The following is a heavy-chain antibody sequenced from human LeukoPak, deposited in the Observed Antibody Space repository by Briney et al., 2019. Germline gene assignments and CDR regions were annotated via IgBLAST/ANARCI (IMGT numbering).Heavy chain of an antibody. D-gene: IGHD2-15*01. V-gene: IGHV1-24*01. J-gene: IGHJ3*02. CDR3: ATDIFPVVVVAAGVFDI. CDR2: FDPEDGET. CDR1: GYTLTELS. Sequence: ASVKVSCKVSGYTLTELSMHWVRQAPGKGLEWMGGFDPEDGETIYSQKFQGRVTMTEDTSTDTAYMELSRLRSEDTAVYYCATDIFPVVVVAAGVFDIWGQGTMVTVSS.